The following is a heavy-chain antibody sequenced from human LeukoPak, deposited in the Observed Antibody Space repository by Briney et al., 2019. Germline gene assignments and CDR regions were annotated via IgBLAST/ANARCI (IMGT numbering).Heavy chain of an antibody. D-gene: IGHD3-9*01. CDR2: IIPIFGTA. V-gene: IGHV1-69*13. J-gene: IGHJ6*04. CDR1: GGTFSSYA. Sequence: SVKVSCKASGGTFSSYAIGWVRQAPGQGLEWMGGIIPIFGTANYAQKFQGRVTITADESTSTAYMELSSLRSEDTAVYYCARSRYFDWLSPYYYYGMDVWGKGTTVTVSS. CDR3: ARSRYFDWLSPYYYYGMDV.